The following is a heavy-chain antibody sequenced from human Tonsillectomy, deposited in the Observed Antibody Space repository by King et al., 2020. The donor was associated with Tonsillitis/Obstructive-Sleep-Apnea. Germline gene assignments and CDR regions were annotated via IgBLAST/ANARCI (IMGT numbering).Heavy chain of an antibody. CDR2: IYYSGST. D-gene: IGHD2-2*02. Sequence: VQLQESGPGLVKPSETLSLTCTVSGGSISSYYWSWIRQPPGKGLEWIGYIYYSGSTNYNPSLKSRVTISVDTSKNQFSLKLSSVTAADTAVYYCARGGYCSSPSCYTGYFDYWGQGTLGTVSS. V-gene: IGHV4-59*01. J-gene: IGHJ4*02. CDR1: GGSISSYY. CDR3: ARGGYCSSPSCYTGYFDY.